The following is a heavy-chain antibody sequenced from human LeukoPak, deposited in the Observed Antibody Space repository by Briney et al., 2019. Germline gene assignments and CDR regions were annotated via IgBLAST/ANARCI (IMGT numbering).Heavy chain of an antibody. Sequence: GGSLRLSCAASGFTFSSYAMSWVRQAPGKGLEWVSSISSSGDSTYYADSDSVKGRFTISRDNLKSTLYLQINSLRVEDTALYYCSKGGPRIDSWGQGTLITVSS. CDR1: GFTFSSYA. CDR3: SKGGPRIDS. CDR2: ISSSGDST. D-gene: IGHD3/OR15-3a*01. J-gene: IGHJ4*02. V-gene: IGHV3-23*01.